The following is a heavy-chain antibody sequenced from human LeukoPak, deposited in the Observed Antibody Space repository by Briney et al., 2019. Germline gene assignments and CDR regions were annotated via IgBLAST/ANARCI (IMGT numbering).Heavy chain of an antibody. D-gene: IGHD4-17*01. CDR2: LYTGGNT. J-gene: IGHJ4*02. Sequence: GGSLRLSCAASGFTVRSNYMSWVRQAPGKGLEWVSLLYTGGNTYYADSVKGRFTLSRDNSKNTVYLQMNSLRVEDTAMYYCARDPMTTNTFYFDYWGQGTLVTVSS. V-gene: IGHV3-66*01. CDR3: ARDPMTTNTFYFDY. CDR1: GFTVRSNY.